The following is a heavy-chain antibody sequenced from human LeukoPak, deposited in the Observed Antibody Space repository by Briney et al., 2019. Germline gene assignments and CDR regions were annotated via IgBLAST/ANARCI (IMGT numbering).Heavy chain of an antibody. CDR3: ARGAATRKSGFYYYYMDV. CDR2: ITTGNSFL. D-gene: IGHD5-12*01. Sequence: PGGSLRLSCAASGFTFSSYNVNWVRQAPGKGLEWVSSITTGNSFLYFADSVKGRFTISRDHANNSLYLQMNSLRADDTAVYYCARGAATRKSGFYYYYMDVWGKETTVTVPS. J-gene: IGHJ6*03. V-gene: IGHV3-21*01. CDR1: GFTFSSYN.